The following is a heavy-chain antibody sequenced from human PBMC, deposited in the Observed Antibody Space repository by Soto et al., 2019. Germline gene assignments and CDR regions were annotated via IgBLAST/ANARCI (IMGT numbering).Heavy chain of an antibody. CDR2: ISGSGGST. CDR1: GFTFSSYA. D-gene: IGHD3-22*01. CDR3: AKGGTMIVVVITTHFDY. Sequence: GGSLRLSCAASGFTFSSYAMSWVRQAPGKGLEWVSAISGSGGSTYYADSVKGRFTISRDNSKNTLYLQMNSLRAEDTAVYYCAKGGTMIVVVITTHFDYWGQGTLVTVSS. V-gene: IGHV3-23*01. J-gene: IGHJ4*02.